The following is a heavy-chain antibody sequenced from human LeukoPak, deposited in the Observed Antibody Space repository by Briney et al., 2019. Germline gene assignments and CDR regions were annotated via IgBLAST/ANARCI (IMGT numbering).Heavy chain of an antibody. Sequence: ASVKVSCKASGYTFTSYYMYWVRQAPGQGLEWMGIINPSGGSTSYAQKFQGRVTMTRDTSTSTVYMELSSLRSEDTAVYYCAREWLSTLVPPKYGMDVWGQGTTVTVSS. CDR3: AREWLSTLVPPKYGMDV. CDR2: INPSGGST. V-gene: IGHV1-46*01. CDR1: GYTFTSYY. J-gene: IGHJ6*02. D-gene: IGHD3-22*01.